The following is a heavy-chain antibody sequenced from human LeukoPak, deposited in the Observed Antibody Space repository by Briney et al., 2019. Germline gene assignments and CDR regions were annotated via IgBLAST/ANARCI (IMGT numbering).Heavy chain of an antibody. D-gene: IGHD5-12*01. V-gene: IGHV3-23*01. J-gene: IGHJ4*02. CDR3: ASIGPTTLVATIKNY. CDR1: GFTFSSYA. Sequence: GGSLRLSCAASGFTFSSYAMSWVRQAPGKGLEWVSAISGSGGSTYYADSVKGRFTISRDNSKNTLYLQMNSLRAEDTALYYCASIGPTTLVATIKNYWGQGTLVTVSS. CDR2: ISGSGGST.